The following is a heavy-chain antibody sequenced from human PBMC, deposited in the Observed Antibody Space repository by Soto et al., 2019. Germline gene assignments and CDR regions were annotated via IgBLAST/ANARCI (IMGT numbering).Heavy chain of an antibody. CDR1: GGSISSYY. J-gene: IGHJ6*02. CDR2: IYYSGST. CDR3: AGADYGDGDSNYTNYYGMDV. V-gene: IGHV4-59*01. Sequence: SETLSLTCTVSGGSISSYYWSWIRQPPGKGLEWIGYIYYSGSTNYNPSLKSRVTISVDTSKNQFSLKLSSVTAADTAAYYCAGADYGDGDSNYTNYYGMDVWGQGTTVTVSS. D-gene: IGHD4-17*01.